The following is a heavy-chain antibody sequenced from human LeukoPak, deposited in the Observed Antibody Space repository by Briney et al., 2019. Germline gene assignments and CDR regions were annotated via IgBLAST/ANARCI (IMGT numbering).Heavy chain of an antibody. CDR3: ARDVRQWLGQDY. V-gene: IGHV3-30*02. CDR1: GFTFSSYG. J-gene: IGHJ4*02. Sequence: GGSLRLSCAASGFTFSSYGMHWVRQAPGKGLEWVAFIRYDGSNKYYADSVKGRFTISRDNSKNTLYLQMNSLRAEDTAVYYCARDVRQWLGQDYWGQGTLVTVSS. CDR2: IRYDGSNK. D-gene: IGHD6-19*01.